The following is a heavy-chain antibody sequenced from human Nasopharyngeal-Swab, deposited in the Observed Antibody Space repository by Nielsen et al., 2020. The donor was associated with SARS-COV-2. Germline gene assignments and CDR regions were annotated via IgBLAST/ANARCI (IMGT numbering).Heavy chain of an antibody. Sequence: GESLKIPWAASGFIFSSYWMHWVRQAPGKGLVWVSRIKSDGSSTSYADSVKGRFTISRDNAKNTLFLQMNSLRAEDTAVYYCARESIAAAGPGMDVWGQGTTVTVSS. CDR2: IKSDGSST. CDR3: ARESIAAAGPGMDV. CDR1: GFIFSSYW. J-gene: IGHJ6*02. V-gene: IGHV3-74*01. D-gene: IGHD6-13*01.